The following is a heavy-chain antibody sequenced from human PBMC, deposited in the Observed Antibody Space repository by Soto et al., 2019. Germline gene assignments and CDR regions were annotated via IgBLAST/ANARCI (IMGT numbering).Heavy chain of an antibody. CDR1: GGSISGSY. CDR3: ARSVAVPGAHIDY. D-gene: IGHD6-19*01. CDR2: VYYTGST. Sequence: PSETLSITCSDSGGSISGSYWSWIRQSPGKGLEWLGYVYYTGSTNYSPSLRSRVSISVDTSKNEFSLRLSSVTAADTAVYFCARSVAVPGAHIDYWGQGTQVTVSS. J-gene: IGHJ4*02. V-gene: IGHV4-59*01.